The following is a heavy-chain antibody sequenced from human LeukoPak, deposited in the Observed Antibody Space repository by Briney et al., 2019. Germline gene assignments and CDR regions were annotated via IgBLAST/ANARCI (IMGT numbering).Heavy chain of an antibody. CDR3: ARTNLGSGWRFDY. D-gene: IGHD6-19*01. V-gene: IGHV3-11*06. Sequence: GGSLRLSCGASEFAFSDFYMTWIRQAPGKGLEGVSYISSSSSHTNYADSVKGRFTISRDNAKNSLYLQMNSLRAEDTAVYYCARTNLGSGWRFDYWGQGTLVTVSS. J-gene: IGHJ4*02. CDR1: EFAFSDFY. CDR2: ISSSSSHT.